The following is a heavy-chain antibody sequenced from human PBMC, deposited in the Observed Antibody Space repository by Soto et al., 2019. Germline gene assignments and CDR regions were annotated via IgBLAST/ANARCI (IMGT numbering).Heavy chain of an antibody. CDR1: GGSISSGDYY. CDR3: ARDRYYDILTGYKSYYYGMDV. D-gene: IGHD3-9*01. V-gene: IGHV4-30-4*01. Sequence: SETLSLTCTVSGGSISSGDYYWGWIRQPPGKGLEWIGYIYYSGSTYCNPSLKSRVTISVDTSKNQFSLKLSSVTAADTAVYYCARDRYYDILTGYKSYYYGMDVWGQGTTVTVSS. CDR2: IYYSGST. J-gene: IGHJ6*02.